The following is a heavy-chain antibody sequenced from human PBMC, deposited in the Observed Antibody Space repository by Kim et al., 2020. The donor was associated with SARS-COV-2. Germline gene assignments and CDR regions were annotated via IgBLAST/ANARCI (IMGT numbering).Heavy chain of an antibody. CDR3: ARQRGDRSDYYYSGMDV. D-gene: IGHD5-18*01. CDR2: IYPGDSDI. J-gene: IGHJ6*02. V-gene: IGHV5-51*01. Sequence: GESLKISCKGSGYRFSNYWIGWVRQMSGKGLEWMGIIYPGDSDIRYSPSFQGQVTISADKSISTAYLQWSSLKASDTATYYCARQRGDRSDYYYSGMDVWGHGTTVTVSS. CDR1: GYRFSNYW.